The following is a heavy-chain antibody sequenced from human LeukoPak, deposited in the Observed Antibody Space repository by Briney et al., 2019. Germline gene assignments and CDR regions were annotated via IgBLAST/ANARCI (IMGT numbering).Heavy chain of an antibody. CDR3: ARDRYSTSLDAFDI. CDR1: GCTFSTYN. V-gene: IGHV3-21*01. Sequence: PGGSLRLSCAASGCTFSTYNINWVRQAPGRGLEWVSSISPSSSYIYYADSVKGQFTISRDNAKNSLYLQMNSLRAEDTAVYYCARDRYSTSLDAFDIWGQGTMVTVSS. D-gene: IGHD6-13*01. CDR2: ISPSSSYI. J-gene: IGHJ3*02.